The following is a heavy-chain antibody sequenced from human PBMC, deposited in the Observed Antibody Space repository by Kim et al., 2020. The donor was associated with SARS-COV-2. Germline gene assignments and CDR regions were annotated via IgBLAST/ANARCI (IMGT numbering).Heavy chain of an antibody. CDR1: GYSFTDYW. V-gene: IGHV5-51*01. CDR2: IYPGDSDT. D-gene: IGHD3-10*01. J-gene: IGHJ6*02. CDR3: ARQTSYYYGSGSYVYGMDV. Sequence: GESLKISCKGSGYSFTDYWIGWVRQMPGKGLEWMGIIYPGDSDTRYSPSFQGQVTISADKSISTAYLQWSSLKASDTAMYYCARQTSYYYGSGSYVYGMDVWGQGTTVTVSS.